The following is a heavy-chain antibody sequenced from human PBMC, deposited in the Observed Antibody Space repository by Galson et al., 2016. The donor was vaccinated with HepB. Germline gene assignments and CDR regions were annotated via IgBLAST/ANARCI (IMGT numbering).Heavy chain of an antibody. CDR2: IYYNGNT. CDR1: GASVSSGSYY. CDR3: ARDERWLHPFDS. D-gene: IGHD5-24*01. Sequence: LSLTCTVSGASVSSGSYYWTWIRQPPGKGLEWIGYIYYNGNTNFNPALKSRVTISVATSKNQFSLNLRSVTAADPAVYYCARDERWLHPFDSWGQGTLVTVSS. V-gene: IGHV4-61*01. J-gene: IGHJ4*02.